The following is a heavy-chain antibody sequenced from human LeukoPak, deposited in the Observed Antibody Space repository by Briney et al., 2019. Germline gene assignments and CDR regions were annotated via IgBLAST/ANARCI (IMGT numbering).Heavy chain of an antibody. D-gene: IGHD6-13*01. CDR3: ARAGYSSSLFGSGPDS. CDR2: ISAYNGNT. CDR1: GYTFTSYG. J-gene: IGHJ4*02. Sequence: ASVKVSCKASGYTFTSYGISWVRQAPGQGLEWMGWISAYNGNTNYAQKLQGRVTMTTDTSTSTAYMELRSLRSDDTAVYYCARAGYSSSLFGSGPDSWGQGTLVTVSS. V-gene: IGHV1-18*01.